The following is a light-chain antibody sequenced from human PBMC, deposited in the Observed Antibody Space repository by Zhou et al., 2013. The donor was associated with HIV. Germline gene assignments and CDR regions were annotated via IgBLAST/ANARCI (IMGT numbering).Light chain of an antibody. J-gene: IGKJ1*01. CDR1: QTGSSS. Sequence: DIQMTQSPSTLSASVGDRVTITCRASQTGSSSLAWYQQKSGKAPKLLIYKTSSLESGVPSRFSGSGSGTEFTLTISNLQPEDFATYYCQQYNTNPWTFGQGTKVDIK. V-gene: IGKV1-5*03. CDR2: KTS. CDR3: QQYNTNPWT.